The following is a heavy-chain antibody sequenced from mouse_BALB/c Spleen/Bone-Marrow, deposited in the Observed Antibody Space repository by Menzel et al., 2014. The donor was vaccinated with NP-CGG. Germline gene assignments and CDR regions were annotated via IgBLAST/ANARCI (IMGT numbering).Heavy chain of an antibody. CDR1: GFTFSSFG. Sequence: EVKLMESGGGLVQPGGSRKLSCAASGFTFSSFGMHWVRQAPEKGLEWVAYISSGSSTIYYADTVKGRLTISRDNPKNTPFLQMPSLRSEDTAMYYCARRGSNHWYFDVWGAGTTVTGSS. J-gene: IGHJ1*01. V-gene: IGHV5-17*02. CDR3: ARRGSNHWYFDV. CDR2: ISSGSSTI. D-gene: IGHD1-1*01.